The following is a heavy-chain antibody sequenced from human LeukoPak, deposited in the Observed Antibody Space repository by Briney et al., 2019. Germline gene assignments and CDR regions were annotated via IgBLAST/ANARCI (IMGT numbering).Heavy chain of an antibody. D-gene: IGHD2-2*01. J-gene: IGHJ4*02. Sequence: PGGSLRLSCAASGFTLSSYGMHWVRQAPGKGLEWVAFIRYDGSNKYYADSVKGRFTISRDNSKNTLYLQMNSLRAEDTAVYYCAKVPLGYCSSTSCKGHDYWGQGTLVTVSS. CDR3: AKVPLGYCSSTSCKGHDY. V-gene: IGHV3-30*02. CDR2: IRYDGSNK. CDR1: GFTLSSYG.